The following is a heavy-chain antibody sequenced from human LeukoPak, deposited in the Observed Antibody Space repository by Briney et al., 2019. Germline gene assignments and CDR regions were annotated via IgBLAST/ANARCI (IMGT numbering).Heavy chain of an antibody. Sequence: PSETLSLTCTVSGGSISSSSYYWGWIRQPPGKGLEWIGSIYHSGSTYYNPSLKSRVTISVDTSKNQFSLKLSSVTAADTAVYYCARQGTGDLSYWGQGTLVTVSS. CDR3: ARQGTGDLSY. CDR1: GGSISSSSYY. CDR2: IYHSGST. D-gene: IGHD7-27*01. V-gene: IGHV4-39*01. J-gene: IGHJ4*02.